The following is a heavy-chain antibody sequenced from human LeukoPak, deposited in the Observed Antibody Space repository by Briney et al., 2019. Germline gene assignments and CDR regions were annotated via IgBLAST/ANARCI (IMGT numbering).Heavy chain of an antibody. V-gene: IGHV3-74*01. CDR2: INSDGSST. D-gene: IGHD4-23*01. CDR1: GFTFSSYW. Sequence: GGSLRLSCAASGFTFSSYWMHWVRQAPGNGLVWVSRINSDGSSTSYADSVKGRFTISRDNAKNTLYLQMNNLRAEDTAVYYCSSGNSHAFDIWGQGTKVTVSS. CDR3: SSGNSHAFDI. J-gene: IGHJ3*02.